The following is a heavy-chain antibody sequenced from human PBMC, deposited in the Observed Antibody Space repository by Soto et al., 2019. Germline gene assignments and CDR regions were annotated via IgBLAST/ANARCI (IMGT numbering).Heavy chain of an antibody. CDR2: IIPILGIA. Sequence: QVQLVQSGAEVKKPGSSVKVSCKASGGTFSSYTISWVRQAPGQGLEWMGRIIPILGIANYAQKFQGRVTLPAEQSPSAGYMGLSSVVSEATAGYYCAREGYCRGGSCSKWFGPWGQGTLVTGSS. CDR3: AREGYCRGGSCSKWFGP. J-gene: IGHJ5*02. D-gene: IGHD2-15*01. V-gene: IGHV1-69*08. CDR1: GGTFSSYT.